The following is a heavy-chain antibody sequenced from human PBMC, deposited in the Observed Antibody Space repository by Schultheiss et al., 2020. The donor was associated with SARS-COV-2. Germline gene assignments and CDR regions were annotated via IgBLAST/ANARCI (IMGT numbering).Heavy chain of an antibody. J-gene: IGHJ5*02. CDR3: ARLWGSSSSEAPSSEDWFDP. D-gene: IGHD6-6*01. CDR2: IYPGDSDT. Sequence: GESLKISCKGSGYSFTSYWIGWVRQMPGKGLEWMGIIYPGDSDTRYSPSFQGQVTISADKSISTAYLQWSSLKASDTAMYYCARLWGSSSSEAPSSEDWFDPWGQGTLVTVSS. CDR1: GYSFTSYW. V-gene: IGHV5-51*01.